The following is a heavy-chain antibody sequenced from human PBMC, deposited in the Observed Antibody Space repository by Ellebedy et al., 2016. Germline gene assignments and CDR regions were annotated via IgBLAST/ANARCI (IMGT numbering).Heavy chain of an antibody. J-gene: IGHJ4*02. CDR1: GFTFSSYG. V-gene: IGHV3-23*01. CDR3: AKDIVVVPAAIFDY. D-gene: IGHD2-2*01. Sequence: GESLKISCAASGFTFSSYGMHWVRQAPGKGLEWVSAISGSGGSTYYADSVKGRFTISRDNSKNTLYLQMNSLRAEDTAVYYCAKDIVVVPAAIFDYWGQGTLVTVSS. CDR2: ISGSGGST.